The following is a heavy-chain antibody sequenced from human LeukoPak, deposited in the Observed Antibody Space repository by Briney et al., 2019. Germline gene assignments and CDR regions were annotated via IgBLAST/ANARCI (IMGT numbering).Heavy chain of an antibody. V-gene: IGHV3-30*02. CDR1: GFPFTSYG. J-gene: IGHJ4*02. D-gene: IGHD2-15*01. Sequence: GSLRLSCAASGFPFTSYGMHWGRQAPGKGLEGVAFIRYDGSNKYYADSVKGRFTISRDNSKNTLYMQMNSLRTEDTGVYYCAKDYSGAYCFDYWGQGTLVTVSS. CDR3: AKDYSGAYCFDY. CDR2: IRYDGSNK.